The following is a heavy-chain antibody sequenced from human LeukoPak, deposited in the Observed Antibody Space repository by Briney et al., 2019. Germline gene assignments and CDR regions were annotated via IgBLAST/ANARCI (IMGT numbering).Heavy chain of an antibody. CDR1: GFTFSSYA. D-gene: IGHD2-2*01. CDR2: ISGSGGST. J-gene: IGHJ3*02. V-gene: IGHV3-23*01. CDR3: AKDVLIVVVPAAKAFDI. Sequence: GGSLRLSCAASGFTFSSYAMSWVRQAPGKGLEWVSAISGSGGSTYYADSVKGRFTISRDNSKNTLYLQMNSLRAEDTAVYYCAKDVLIVVVPAAKAFDIWGQGTMVTVSS.